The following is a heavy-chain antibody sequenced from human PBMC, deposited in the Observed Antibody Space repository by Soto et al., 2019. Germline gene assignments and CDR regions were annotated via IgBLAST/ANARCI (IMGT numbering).Heavy chain of an antibody. V-gene: IGHV3-23*01. D-gene: IGHD5-18*01. Sequence: EVQLLESGGDLVQPGGSLRLSCAASGFTFPTYATTWVRRAPGKGLEWVSTITHSSDGSYYADSVMGRFTISRDNSKNTLYLQMSGLRAEDTAVYYCARGGPRDGYRDLDYWGQGTQVTVSS. J-gene: IGHJ4*02. CDR2: ITHSSDGS. CDR3: ARGGPRDGYRDLDY. CDR1: GFTFPTYA.